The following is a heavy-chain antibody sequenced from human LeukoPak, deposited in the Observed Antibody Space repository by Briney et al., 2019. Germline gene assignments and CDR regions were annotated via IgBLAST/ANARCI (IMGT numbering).Heavy chain of an antibody. CDR1: GYTFTSYD. V-gene: IGHV1-8*01. J-gene: IGHJ6*02. D-gene: IGHD6-13*01. CDR2: MNPNSGNT. Sequence: ASVKVSCTASGYTFTSYDINWVRQATGQGLEWMGWMNPNSGNTGYAQKFQGRVTMTRNTSISTAYMELSSLRSEDTAVYYCARDGDSSSWYMYYGMDVWGQGTTVTVSS. CDR3: ARDGDSSSWYMYYGMDV.